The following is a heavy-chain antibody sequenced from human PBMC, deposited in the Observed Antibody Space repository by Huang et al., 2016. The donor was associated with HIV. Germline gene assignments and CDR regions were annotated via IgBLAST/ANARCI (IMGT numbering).Heavy chain of an antibody. D-gene: IGHD3-3*01. CDR2: ISDDEDKK. J-gene: IGHJ4*02. CDR3: ARGPSRFWAWLLNFDY. Sequence: QILLIESGGGVVQPGRSLRLSCAASGFTFSSYGMHGVRQAPGKGREWVEVISDDEDKKCYADSVRVRLTSSRDNSKNTLYLQRNSLRIEDTAVYYCARGPSRFWAWLLNFDYWGQGALVTVSS. CDR1: GFTFSSYG. V-gene: IGHV3-30*03.